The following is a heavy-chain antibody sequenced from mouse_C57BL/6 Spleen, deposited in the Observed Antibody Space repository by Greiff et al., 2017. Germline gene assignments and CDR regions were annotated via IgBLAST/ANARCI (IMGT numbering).Heavy chain of an antibody. V-gene: IGHV1-18*01. CDR1: GYTFTDYN. Sequence: VQLKESGPELVKPGASVKIPCKASGYTFTDYNMDWVKQSHGKSLEWIGDINPNNGGTIYNQKFTGKATLTVDKSSSTAYMELRSLTSEDTAVYDCARYYGSRGGYAMDDWGQGTSVTVSS. D-gene: IGHD1-1*01. CDR3: ARYYGSRGGYAMDD. CDR2: INPNNGGT. J-gene: IGHJ4*01.